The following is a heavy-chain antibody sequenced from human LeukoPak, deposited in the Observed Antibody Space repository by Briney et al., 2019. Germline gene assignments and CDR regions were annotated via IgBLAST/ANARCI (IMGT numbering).Heavy chain of an antibody. Sequence: PGGSLRLSCAASGFTFSSYGMHWVRQAPGKGLEWVAVISYDGSNKYYADSVKGRFTISRDNSKNTLYLQMNSLRAEDTAVYYCAKGQAYYYYYGMDVWGQGTTVTVSS. CDR1: GFTFSSYG. J-gene: IGHJ6*02. CDR2: ISYDGSNK. V-gene: IGHV3-30*18. CDR3: AKGQAYYYYYGMDV.